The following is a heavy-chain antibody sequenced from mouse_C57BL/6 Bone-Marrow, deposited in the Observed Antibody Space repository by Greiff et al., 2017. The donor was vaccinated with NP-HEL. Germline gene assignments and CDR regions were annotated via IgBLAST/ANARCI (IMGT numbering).Heavy chain of an antibody. J-gene: IGHJ1*03. CDR3: AIYGSSLWYFDV. CDR2: IYPRSGNT. Sequence: QVQLQQSGAELARPGASVKLSCKASGYTFTSYGISWVKQRTGQGLEWIGEIYPRSGNTYYNEKFKGKATLTADKSSSTAYMELRSLTSEDSAVYFCAIYGSSLWYFDVWGTGTTVTVSS. CDR1: GYTFTSYG. V-gene: IGHV1-81*01. D-gene: IGHD1-1*01.